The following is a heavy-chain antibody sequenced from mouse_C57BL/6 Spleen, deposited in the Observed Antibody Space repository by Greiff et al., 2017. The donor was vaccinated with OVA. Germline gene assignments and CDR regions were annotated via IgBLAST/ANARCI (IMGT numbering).Heavy chain of an antibody. CDR1: GFTFSSYT. CDR3: ARHLKLGRYFDY. J-gene: IGHJ2*01. V-gene: IGHV5-9*01. Sequence: LQQSGGGLVKPGGSLKLSCAASGFTFSSYTMSWVRQTPEKRLEWVATISGGGGNTYYPDSVKGRFTISRDNAKNTLYLQMSSLRSEDTALYYCARHLKLGRYFDYWGQGTTLTVSS. CDR2: ISGGGGNT. D-gene: IGHD4-1*01.